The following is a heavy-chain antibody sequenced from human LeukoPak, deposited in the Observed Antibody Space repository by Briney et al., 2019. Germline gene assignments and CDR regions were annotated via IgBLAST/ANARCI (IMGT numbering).Heavy chain of an antibody. D-gene: IGHD6-19*01. V-gene: IGHV3-23*01. CDR2: ISGSGGST. CDR3: AEDVAVAGTSFDY. J-gene: IGHJ4*02. CDR1: GFTFSSYA. Sequence: PGGSLRLSCAASGFTFSSYAMSWVRQAPGKGLEWVSAISGSGGSTYYADSVKGRFTISRDNSKNTLYLQMNSLRAEDTAVYYWAEDVAVAGTSFDYWGPGNPGHRLL.